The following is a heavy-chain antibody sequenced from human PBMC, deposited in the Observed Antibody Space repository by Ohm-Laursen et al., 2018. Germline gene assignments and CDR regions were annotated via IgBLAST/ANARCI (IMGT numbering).Heavy chain of an antibody. CDR1: GFTFDDYA. D-gene: IGHD6-6*01. CDR2: ISWNSGYI. J-gene: IGHJ6*02. CDR3: ARDSSRRAREGGMDV. Sequence: SLRLSCAASGFTFDDYAMHWVRQAPGKGLEWVSGISWNSGYIAYADSVKGRFTISRDNARNTLYLQMNSLRVEDTAVYYCARDSSRRAREGGMDVWGQGTMVTVSS. V-gene: IGHV3-9*01.